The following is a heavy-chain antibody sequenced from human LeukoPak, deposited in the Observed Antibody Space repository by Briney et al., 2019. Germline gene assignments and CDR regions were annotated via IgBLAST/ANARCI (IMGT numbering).Heavy chain of an antibody. CDR1: GGSITSSSYY. V-gene: IGHV4-39*01. CDR3: ARRLAVVTQEIDY. CDR2: IYYSGST. J-gene: IGHJ4*02. D-gene: IGHD4-23*01. Sequence: SETLSLTCTVSGGSITSSSYYWGWIRQPPGKGLEWIGSIYYSGSTYYNPSLKSRITISVDTSKNQFSLKLSSVTAADTAVYYCARRLAVVTQEIDYWGQGTLVTVSS.